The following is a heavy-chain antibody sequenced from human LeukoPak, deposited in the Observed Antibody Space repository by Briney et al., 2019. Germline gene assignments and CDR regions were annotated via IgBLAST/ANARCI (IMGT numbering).Heavy chain of an antibody. D-gene: IGHD3-10*01. Sequence: HPGGSLRLSCAASGFTFSSFSMNWVRQAPGKGLEWVSYISSGSSTIYYADSVKGRFTISRDNAKNSLYLQVNSLRDEDTAVYYCARAGGLLWFGEVLESSDAFHIWGQGTMVTVSS. J-gene: IGHJ3*02. V-gene: IGHV3-48*02. CDR1: GFTFSSFS. CDR3: ARAGGLLWFGEVLESSDAFHI. CDR2: ISSGSSTI.